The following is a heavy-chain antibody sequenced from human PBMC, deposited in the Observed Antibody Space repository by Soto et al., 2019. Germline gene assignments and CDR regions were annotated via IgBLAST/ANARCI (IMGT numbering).Heavy chain of an antibody. CDR2: VIPIFGTA. D-gene: IGHD6-25*01. V-gene: IGHV1-69*12. Sequence: QVQLVQSGAEVKKPGSSVKVCCKASGVTFSSYAISWVRQAPGQGLEWMGGVIPIFGTANYAQKFQGRVTITADESTSTAYMELSSLRSEDTAVYYCARAWAAPPWYFDLWGRGTLVTASS. CDR3: ARAWAAPPWYFDL. J-gene: IGHJ2*01. CDR1: GVTFSSYA.